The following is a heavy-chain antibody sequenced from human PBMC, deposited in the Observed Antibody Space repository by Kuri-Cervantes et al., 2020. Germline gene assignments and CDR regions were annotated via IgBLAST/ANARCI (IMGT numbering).Heavy chain of an antibody. D-gene: IGHD4-11*01. CDR3: ARGPDSNYDFDY. Sequence: SQTLSLTCAVSGYSISSGYYWSWIRQPPGKGLEWIGYIYYSGSTNYNPSLKSRVIISVDTSKNQFSLKLFSATAADTAVYYCARGPDSNYDFDYWGQGTLVTVSS. V-gene: IGHV4-61*01. CDR2: IYYSGST. J-gene: IGHJ4*02. CDR1: GYSISSGYY.